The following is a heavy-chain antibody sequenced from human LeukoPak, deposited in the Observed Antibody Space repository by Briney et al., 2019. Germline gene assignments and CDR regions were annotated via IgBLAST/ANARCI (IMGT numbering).Heavy chain of an antibody. D-gene: IGHD3-3*01. CDR2: IYHSGST. Sequence: SETLSLTCTVSGYSISSGYYWGWIRQPPGKGLEWIGSIYHSGSTYYNPFLKSRVTISVDTSKNQFSLKLSSVTAADTAVYYCARAMTTEYYDFWSGYYTGVDNWFDPWGQGTLVTVSS. V-gene: IGHV4-38-2*02. CDR1: GYSISSGYY. J-gene: IGHJ5*02. CDR3: ARAMTTEYYDFWSGYYTGVDNWFDP.